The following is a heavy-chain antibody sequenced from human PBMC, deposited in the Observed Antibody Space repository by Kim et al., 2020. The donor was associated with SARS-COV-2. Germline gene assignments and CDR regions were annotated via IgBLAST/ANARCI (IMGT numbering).Heavy chain of an antibody. CDR1: GFTFITYA. D-gene: IGHD6-19*01. Sequence: GGSLRLSCAASGFTFITYAMSWVRQAPGKGLEWVSSISGSGGGTYYADSVKGRFTISRDNSKNTLYLQMNSLRAEDTAIYYCADKGIYSSGSFDYWGQGTLVTVSS. CDR3: ADKGIYSSGSFDY. V-gene: IGHV3-23*01. J-gene: IGHJ4*02. CDR2: ISGSGGGT.